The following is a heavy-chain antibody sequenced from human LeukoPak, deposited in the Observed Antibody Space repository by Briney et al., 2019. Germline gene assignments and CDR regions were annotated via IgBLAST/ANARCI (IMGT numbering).Heavy chain of an antibody. J-gene: IGHJ6*02. CDR3: ARKRIEYYDFWSGYSSNQYYYGMDV. V-gene: IGHV3-23*01. Sequence: GGSLRLSCAASGFTFSSYWMSWVRQAPGKGLEWVSAISGSGGSTYYADSVKGRFTISRDNSKNTLYLQMNSLRAEDTAVYYCARKRIEYYDFWSGYSSNQYYYGMDVWGQGTTVTVSS. CDR1: GFTFSSYW. D-gene: IGHD3-3*01. CDR2: ISGSGGST.